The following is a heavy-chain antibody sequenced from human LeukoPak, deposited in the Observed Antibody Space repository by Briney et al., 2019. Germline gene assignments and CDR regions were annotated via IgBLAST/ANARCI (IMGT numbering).Heavy chain of an antibody. V-gene: IGHV1-18*01. CDR1: GYTFTSYG. CDR2: ISAYNGNT. D-gene: IGHD1-1*01. Sequence: GASVKVSCKASGYTFTSYGISWVRQAPGQGLEWMGWISAYNGNTNYAQNLQGRVTMTTETSASTAYMELRSLRSDDTAVYYCARDGNGDYSDYWGQGTPVTVSS. J-gene: IGHJ4*02. CDR3: ARDGNGDYSDY.